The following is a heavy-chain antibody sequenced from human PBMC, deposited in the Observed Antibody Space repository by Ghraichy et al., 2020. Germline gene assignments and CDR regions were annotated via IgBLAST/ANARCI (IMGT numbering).Heavy chain of an antibody. D-gene: IGHD3-22*01. CDR1: GFTFSSYS. CDR3: ARDLRLSNYYYGMDV. Sequence: GGSLRLSCAASGFTFSSYSMNWVRQAPGKGLEWVSSISSSSSYIYYADSVKGRFTISRDNAKNSLYLQMNSLRAEDTAVYYCARDLRLSNYYYGMDVWGQGTTVTVSS. V-gene: IGHV3-21*01. CDR2: ISSSSSYI. J-gene: IGHJ6*02.